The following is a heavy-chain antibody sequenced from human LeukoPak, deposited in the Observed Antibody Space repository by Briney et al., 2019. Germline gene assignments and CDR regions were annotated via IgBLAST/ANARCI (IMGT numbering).Heavy chain of an antibody. CDR2: ISGSGGST. D-gene: IGHD1-26*01. Sequence: PGGSLRLSCAASGFTFSSYAMNWVRQAPGKGLEWVSAISGSGGSTYYADSVKGRFTISRDNSKDTLYLQMNSLRAEDTAVYYCAKDERYSGSYLPYWGQGTLVTVSS. V-gene: IGHV3-23*01. CDR1: GFTFSSYA. J-gene: IGHJ4*02. CDR3: AKDERYSGSYLPY.